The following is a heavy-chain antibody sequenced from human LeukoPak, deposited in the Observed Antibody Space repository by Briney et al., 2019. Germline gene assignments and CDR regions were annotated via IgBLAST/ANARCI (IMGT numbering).Heavy chain of an antibody. Sequence: GGSLRLSCAASGSTFSTYTMNWVRQAPGKGLEWVSSISSTSTYIHYGDSVKGRFTISRDNAKNSLYLQMDRLRAEDTAVSYCARDRHYSDRGGYWTSLYYHMDVWGKGTTITVTS. J-gene: IGHJ6*03. CDR1: GSTFSTYT. CDR2: ISSTSTYI. D-gene: IGHD3-22*01. CDR3: ARDRHYSDRGGYWTSLYYHMDV. V-gene: IGHV3-21*01.